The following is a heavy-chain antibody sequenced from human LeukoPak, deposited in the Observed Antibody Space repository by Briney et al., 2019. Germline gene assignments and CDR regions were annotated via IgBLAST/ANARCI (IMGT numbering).Heavy chain of an antibody. CDR3: ARERGLGSSWANWFDP. Sequence: SETLSLTCTVSGGSISSGGYYWSWIRQHPGKGLEWIGYIYYSGSTYYNPSLKSRVTISVDTSKNQFSLKLSSVTAADTAVYYCARERGLGSSWANWFDPWGQGTLVTVSS. CDR1: GGSISSGGYY. V-gene: IGHV4-31*03. J-gene: IGHJ5*02. D-gene: IGHD6-13*01. CDR2: IYYSGST.